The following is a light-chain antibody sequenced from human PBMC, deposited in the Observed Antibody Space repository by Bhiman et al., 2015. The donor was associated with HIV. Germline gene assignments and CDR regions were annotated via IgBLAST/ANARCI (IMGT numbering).Light chain of an antibody. CDR1: TSDVGNSNY. J-gene: IGLJ1*01. Sequence: QSALTQPASVSGSPGQSISISCTGTTSDVGNSNYVSWYQQHPGKAPKLIIYDVTKRPSGVSNRFSGSKSGNTASLTISGLQAEDEGDYHCCSYAGSSSYVFGTGTKVTVL. V-gene: IGLV2-23*02. CDR2: DVT. CDR3: CSYAGSSSYV.